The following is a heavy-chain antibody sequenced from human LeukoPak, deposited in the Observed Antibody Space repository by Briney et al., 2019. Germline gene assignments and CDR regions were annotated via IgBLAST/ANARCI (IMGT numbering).Heavy chain of an antibody. V-gene: IGHV4-39*01. CDR1: GDSISTSNYY. Sequence: SETLSLTCTVSGDSISTSNYYWGWIRQPPGKGLEWIGIAPYDGSTSYNPSLKSQDTTYIDTSRSAFSLRLMDMTAPDTAVYYCAKYILGTMADFWGQGTLVTVSS. D-gene: IGHD1-1*01. CDR2: APYDGST. CDR3: AKYILGTMADF. J-gene: IGHJ4*02.